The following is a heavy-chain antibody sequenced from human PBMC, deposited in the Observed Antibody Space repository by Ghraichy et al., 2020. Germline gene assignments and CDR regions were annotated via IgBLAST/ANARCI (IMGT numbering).Heavy chain of an antibody. CDR1: GFTFSSYA. Sequence: GGSLRLSCAASGFTFSSYAMHWVRQAPGKGLEWVAVVSYDGTNVQYADSVRGRFTVSRDKSTDTLYLQMNSLGPEDTAVYSCARGRRLTIAGTGVCDYWGQGTLVTVSS. V-gene: IGHV3-30-3*01. J-gene: IGHJ4*02. CDR2: VSYDGTNV. CDR3: ARGRRLTIAGTGVCDY. D-gene: IGHD6-13*01.